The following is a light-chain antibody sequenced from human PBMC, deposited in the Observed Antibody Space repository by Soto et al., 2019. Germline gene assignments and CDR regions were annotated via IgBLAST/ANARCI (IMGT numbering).Light chain of an antibody. Sequence: ALTQPPSASGSPGQSVTISCTGTSSDVGGYNFVSWYQQHPGKAPKLMIYELNKRPSGVPDRFSGSKSGNTASLTVSGLQAEDEADYYCSSYAGSNNYVFGTGTKVTVL. V-gene: IGLV2-8*01. CDR3: SSYAGSNNYV. J-gene: IGLJ1*01. CDR1: SSDVGGYNF. CDR2: ELN.